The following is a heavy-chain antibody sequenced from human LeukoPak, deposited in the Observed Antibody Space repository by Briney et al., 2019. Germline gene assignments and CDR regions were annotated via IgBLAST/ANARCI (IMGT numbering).Heavy chain of an antibody. CDR3: ASLYYGAADY. V-gene: IGHV3-11*01. CDR2: INSRGKTI. CDR1: GLTFNDYS. D-gene: IGHD4-17*01. Sequence: GGSLRLSCAASGLTFNDYSMGWIRQAPGKGLEWVSYINSRGKTIYYADSVKGRFTISRDNVKSSLYLQMNSLRAEDTAVYYCASLYYGAADYWGQGTLVTVSS. J-gene: IGHJ4*02.